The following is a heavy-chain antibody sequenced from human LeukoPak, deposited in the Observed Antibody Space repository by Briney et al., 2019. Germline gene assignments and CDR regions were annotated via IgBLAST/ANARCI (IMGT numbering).Heavy chain of an antibody. CDR1: GFTFSDFS. Sequence: GRSPRLSCAASGFTFSDFSLHWVREAPGEGLGGVSGISWNSGRIGYADSVKGRFTISRDNAKNSLYLQMNSLRAEDTAVYYCARDFLYWGSSEYWGQGTLVTVSS. CDR3: ARDFLYWGSSEY. D-gene: IGHD7-27*01. V-gene: IGHV3-9*01. J-gene: IGHJ4*02. CDR2: ISWNSGRI.